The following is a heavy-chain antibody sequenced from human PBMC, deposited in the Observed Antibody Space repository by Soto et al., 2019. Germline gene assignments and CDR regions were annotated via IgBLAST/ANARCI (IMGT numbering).Heavy chain of an antibody. CDR1: GYSFASQW. J-gene: IGHJ4*02. D-gene: IGHD1-1*01. CDR2: IDLSESYT. V-gene: IGHV5-10-1*03. Sequence: EVQLVQSGAVVKKPGESLRISCKVSGYSFASQWISWVRQVPGKGQEWLGRIDLSESYTTYNPSFQGQVSFSSDKSITTAYLQWSSLKASDTATYYCATQGLTNYYFDYWGQGTLVTVSS. CDR3: ATQGLTNYYFDY.